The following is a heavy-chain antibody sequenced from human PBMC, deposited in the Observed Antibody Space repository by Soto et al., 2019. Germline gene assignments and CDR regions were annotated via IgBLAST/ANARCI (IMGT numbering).Heavy chain of an antibody. V-gene: IGHV3-30*18. J-gene: IGHJ4*02. D-gene: IGHD3-16*01. CDR3: AKELRETGGYYFDC. Sequence: ESGGGVVQPGRSLRLSCAASGFSFSKYGMHWVRQAPGKGLEWVAEMSDDGSKKYYGDSVKGRFTISRDNSKHTLYLLMDSLRPEDTAIYYCAKELRETGGYYFDCWGQGTLVTVSS. CDR1: GFSFSKYG. CDR2: MSDDGSKK.